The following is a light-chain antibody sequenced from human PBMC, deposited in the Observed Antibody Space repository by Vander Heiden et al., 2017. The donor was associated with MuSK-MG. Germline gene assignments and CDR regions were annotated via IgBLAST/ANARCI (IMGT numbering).Light chain of an antibody. CDR2: AAS. J-gene: IGKJ2*01. Sequence: DIQMTHSPSSLSASVGDRVTITCRASQSISSYLNWYQQKPGKAPKLLIYAASSWQSGVPSRFSGSGCGTDFALTISSRQQEDFAAYYCQQSDSTPPYTFGQGTKVEIK. V-gene: IGKV1-39*01. CDR3: QQSDSTPPYT. CDR1: QSISSY.